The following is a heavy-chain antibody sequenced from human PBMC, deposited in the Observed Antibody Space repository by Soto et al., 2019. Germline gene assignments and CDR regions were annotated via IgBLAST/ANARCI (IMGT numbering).Heavy chain of an antibody. Sequence: QVQLVESGGGVVQPGRSLRLSCAASGFTFSSYGMHWVRQAPGKGLEWVAVISYDGSNKFYADSVKGRFTISRDNSKNTLYLQMNSLRTDDTAVYYCAKTPHPQYGSTWYRDYFDYWGQGTLVTVSS. CDR2: ISYDGSNK. CDR1: GFTFSSYG. V-gene: IGHV3-30*18. J-gene: IGHJ4*02. D-gene: IGHD6-13*01. CDR3: AKTPHPQYGSTWYRDYFDY.